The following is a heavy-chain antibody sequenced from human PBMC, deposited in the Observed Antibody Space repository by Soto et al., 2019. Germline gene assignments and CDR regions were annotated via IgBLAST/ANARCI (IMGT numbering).Heavy chain of an antibody. CDR2: IKQDGSEK. D-gene: IGHD2-8*01. Sequence: GGALRLSRAASGFTFSSYLMVWVPPAPGKGLEWVANIKQDGSEKYYVDSVKGRFTISRDNAKNSLYLQMNSLRAEDTAVYYCARDSGIVLMAFDYWGQGTLVTVSS. CDR1: GFTFSSYL. J-gene: IGHJ4*02. V-gene: IGHV3-7*01. CDR3: ARDSGIVLMAFDY.